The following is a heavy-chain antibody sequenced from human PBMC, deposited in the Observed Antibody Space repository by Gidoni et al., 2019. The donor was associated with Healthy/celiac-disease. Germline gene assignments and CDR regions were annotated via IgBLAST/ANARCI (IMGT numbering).Heavy chain of an antibody. D-gene: IGHD3-9*01. CDR2: IIPIFGTA. CDR1: GGTFSSYA. V-gene: IGHV1-69*06. Sequence: QVQLVQSGAEVKKPGSSVKVSCKASGGTFSSYAISWVRQAPGQGLEWRGGIIPIFGTANYAQKFQGRVTITADKSTSTAYMELSSLRSEDTAVYYCASMALQYDILTGYLFWGQGTLVTVSS. CDR3: ASMALQYDILTGYLF. J-gene: IGHJ4*02.